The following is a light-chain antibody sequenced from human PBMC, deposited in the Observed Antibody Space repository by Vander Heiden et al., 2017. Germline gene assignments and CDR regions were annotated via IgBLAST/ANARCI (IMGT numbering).Light chain of an antibody. J-gene: IGLJ2*01. Sequence: QSVLTQPPSASGTPGQRVTISCSGSSSNIGSNYVYWYQQLPGTAPKLLIYRNNKRHSGVPERFSGSKSGTSAAMAISGLRSEEEADYYCEAWDDSRSGHVVFGGGTKLTVL. CDR3: EAWDDSRSGHVV. V-gene: IGLV1-47*01. CDR1: SSNIGSNY. CDR2: RNN.